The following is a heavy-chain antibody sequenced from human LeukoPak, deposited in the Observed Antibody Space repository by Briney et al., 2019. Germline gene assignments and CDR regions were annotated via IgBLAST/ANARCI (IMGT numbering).Heavy chain of an antibody. J-gene: IGHJ4*02. CDR1: GFTFSSYN. Sequence: GSLRLSCAASGFTFSSYNMDWVRQAPGKGLEWVSFIDSSSRYIYQADSVKGRFTISRDNAKSSVFLQMNSLRAEDTAVYYCARVGGHCTSTSCPPPDYWGQGTLVTVSS. CDR2: IDSSSRYI. D-gene: IGHD2-2*01. V-gene: IGHV3-21*01. CDR3: ARVGGHCTSTSCPPPDY.